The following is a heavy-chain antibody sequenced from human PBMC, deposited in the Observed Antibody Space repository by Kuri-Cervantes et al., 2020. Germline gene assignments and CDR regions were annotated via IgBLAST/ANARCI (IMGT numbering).Heavy chain of an antibody. Sequence: ASVKVSCKASGYTFTGYYMHWVRQAPGQGLEWMGWINPNGGGTNYAQKFQGRVTMTRDTSISTAYMELSRLRSDDTAVYYCARDYGSGSYTNNWFDPWGQGTLVTVSS. CDR3: ARDYGSGSYTNNWFDP. D-gene: IGHD3-10*01. CDR2: INPNGGGT. V-gene: IGHV1-2*02. CDR1: GYTFTGYY. J-gene: IGHJ5*02.